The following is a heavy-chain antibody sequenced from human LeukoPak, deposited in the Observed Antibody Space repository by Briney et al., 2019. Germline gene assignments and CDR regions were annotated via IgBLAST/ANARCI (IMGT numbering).Heavy chain of an antibody. D-gene: IGHD3-22*01. CDR1: GYTFTSYY. CDR3: ARDRYYYDSSGYIRGISFDY. CDR2: INPSGGST. V-gene: IGHV1-46*01. Sequence: ASVKVSCKASGYTFTSYYMHWLRQAPGQGLEWMGIINPSGGSTSYAQKFQGRVTMTRDTSTSTVYMELSSLRFEDTAVYYCARDRYYYDSSGYIRGISFDYWGQGTLVTVSS. J-gene: IGHJ4*02.